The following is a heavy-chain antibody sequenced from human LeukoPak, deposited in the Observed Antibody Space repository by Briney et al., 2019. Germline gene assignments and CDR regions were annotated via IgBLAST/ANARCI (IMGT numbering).Heavy chain of an antibody. V-gene: IGHV4-59*08. CDR3: ARHEGVSGYYPLDY. J-gene: IGHJ4*02. CDR2: FYYSGIN. Sequence: SETLSLTCTVSGGSISSNYWTWMRQPRGRGLEWIGYFYYSGINTYNPSLKSRVTISVDTSKNQFSLKLSSVTAADTAIYYCARHEGVSGYYPLDYWGRGTLVTVSS. CDR1: GGSISSNY. D-gene: IGHD3-22*01.